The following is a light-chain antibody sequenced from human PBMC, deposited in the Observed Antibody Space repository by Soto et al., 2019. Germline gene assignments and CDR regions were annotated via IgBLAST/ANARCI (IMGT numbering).Light chain of an antibody. Sequence: IVLTQSPATLSLSPGETATLSCRASQSISRYLAWYQQKPGQAPRLLIYDASIRATGIPARFRGGGSETDFTLTISSRAPEDFAIYYCQQRGTWPRVTFGGGTKVEI. CDR3: QQRGTWPRVT. J-gene: IGKJ4*01. CDR2: DAS. V-gene: IGKV3-11*01. CDR1: QSISRY.